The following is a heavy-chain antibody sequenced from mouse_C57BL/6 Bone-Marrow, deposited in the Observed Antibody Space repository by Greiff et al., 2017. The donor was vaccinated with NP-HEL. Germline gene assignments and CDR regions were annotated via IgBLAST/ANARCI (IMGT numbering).Heavy chain of an antibody. CDR1: GYTFTSYW. CDR3: ARDDYCFAY. Sequence: QVQLQQPGAELVRPGTSVKLSCKASGYTFTSYWMHWVKQRPGQGLEWIGVIDPSDSYTNYNQKFKGKATLTVDTSSSTAYMQLSSLTSEDSAVYYCARDDYCFAYWGQGTLVTVSA. D-gene: IGHD2-4*01. V-gene: IGHV1-59*01. CDR2: IDPSDSYT. J-gene: IGHJ3*01.